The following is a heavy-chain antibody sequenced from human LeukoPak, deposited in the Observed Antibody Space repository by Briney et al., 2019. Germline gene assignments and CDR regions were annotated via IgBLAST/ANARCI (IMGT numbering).Heavy chain of an antibody. CDR1: GFTFSSYW. V-gene: IGHV3-74*01. Sequence: GGSLRLSCAASGFTFSSYWMHWVRQAPGKGLVWVSRISSDGSSTTYADSVKGRFTISRDNAKNTLYLQMDSLRAEDTALYYCGRDLSGWYGPDYWGQGTLVTVSS. CDR2: ISSDGSST. J-gene: IGHJ4*02. CDR3: GRDLSGWYGPDY. D-gene: IGHD6-19*01.